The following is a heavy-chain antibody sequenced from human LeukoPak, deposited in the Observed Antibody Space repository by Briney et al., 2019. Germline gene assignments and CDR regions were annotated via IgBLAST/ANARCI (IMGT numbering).Heavy chain of an antibody. D-gene: IGHD6-13*01. Sequence: GGSLRLSCAASGFTFSSYAMSWVRQAPGKGLEWVSAISGSGGGTYYADSVKGRFTISRDNSKNTLYLQMNSLRAEDTAVYYCAKDGAAAGYYYYGMDVWGKGTTVTVSS. CDR2: ISGSGGGT. J-gene: IGHJ6*04. CDR3: AKDGAAAGYYYYGMDV. V-gene: IGHV3-23*01. CDR1: GFTFSSYA.